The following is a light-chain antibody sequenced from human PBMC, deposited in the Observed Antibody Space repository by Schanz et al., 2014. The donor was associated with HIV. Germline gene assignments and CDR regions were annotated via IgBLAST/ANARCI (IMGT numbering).Light chain of an antibody. J-gene: IGLJ3*02. CDR1: SSNIGAGSA. Sequence: QSVLTQPPSVSGAPGQRVTISCAGGSSNIGAGSAVHWYQQLPGTAPKLLIHGNTNRPSGVPARFSASKSGTSASLVITGLQAEDEGDYYCAAWDDSLNGRWVFGGGTKLTVL. V-gene: IGLV1-40*01. CDR2: GNT. CDR3: AAWDDSLNGRWV.